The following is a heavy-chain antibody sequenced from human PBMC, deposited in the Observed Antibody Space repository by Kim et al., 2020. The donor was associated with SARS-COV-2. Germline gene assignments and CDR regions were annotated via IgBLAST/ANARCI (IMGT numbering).Heavy chain of an antibody. D-gene: IGHD3-10*01. CDR3: ARGFTLLGFGGRHDAFDI. J-gene: IGHJ3*02. Sequence: SETLSLTCAVYGGSFSGYYWSWIRQPPGKGLEWIGEINHSGSTNYNPSLKSRVTISVDTSKNQFSLKLSSVTAADTAVYYCARGFTLLGFGGRHDAFDIWGQGTMVTVSS. CDR1: GGSFSGYY. CDR2: INHSGST. V-gene: IGHV4-34*01.